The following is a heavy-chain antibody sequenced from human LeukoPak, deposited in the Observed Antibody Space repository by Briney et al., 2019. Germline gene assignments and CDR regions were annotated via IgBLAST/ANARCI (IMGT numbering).Heavy chain of an antibody. D-gene: IGHD3-22*01. CDR3: ARGSYDSSGYYLRRVSSFDY. Sequence: KPSETLSLTCTVSGGSISSYYCSWIRQPPGKGLEWIGYIYYSGSTNYNPSLKSRVTISVDTSKNQFSLKLSSVTAADTAVYYCARGSYDSSGYYLRRVSSFDYWGQGTRVTVSS. CDR1: GGSISSYY. J-gene: IGHJ4*02. V-gene: IGHV4-59*01. CDR2: IYYSGST.